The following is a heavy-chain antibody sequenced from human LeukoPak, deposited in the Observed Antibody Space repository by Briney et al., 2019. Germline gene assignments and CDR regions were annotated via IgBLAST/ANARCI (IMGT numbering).Heavy chain of an antibody. CDR1: GFTFSNAW. Sequence: GGSLRLSCAASGFTFSNAWMNWVRQAPGKGLVWVANVKQDGSERYYVGSVRGRFTISRDNAKNSLYLQMNSLRAEDTAVYYCAREGAYYLDSWGQGTLVAVSS. V-gene: IGHV3-7*01. CDR3: AREGAYYLDS. CDR2: VKQDGSER. D-gene: IGHD4/OR15-4a*01. J-gene: IGHJ4*02.